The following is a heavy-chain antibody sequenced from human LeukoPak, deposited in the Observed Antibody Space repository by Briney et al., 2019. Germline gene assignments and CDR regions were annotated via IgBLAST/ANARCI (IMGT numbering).Heavy chain of an antibody. CDR2: IVVGSGVT. CDR3: AAEKRLYCSGGACYPDAFDI. V-gene: IGHV1-58*01. Sequence: GNSVKVSCTASGISFMSSAVRWVRQARGQRLEWIGWIVVGSGVTNYAQKFLERVTITRDMSTSTVFMELSSLRSEDTALYYCAAEKRLYCSGGACYPDAFDIWGQGTMVTVSS. J-gene: IGHJ3*02. CDR1: GISFMSSA. D-gene: IGHD2-15*01.